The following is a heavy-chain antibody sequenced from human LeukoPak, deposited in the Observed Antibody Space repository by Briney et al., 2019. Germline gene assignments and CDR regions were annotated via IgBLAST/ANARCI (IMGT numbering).Heavy chain of an antibody. CDR3: ARGDEAYCSGGSCYPSY. Sequence: ASVTVSFPASGYIFTSYVINWVRQATGQGREWMGWMNPNSGNTGYAQKLQGRVTMTRNTSINTAYMELISLRSEDTAVYYCARGDEAYCSGGSCYPSYWGQGTLVTVSS. D-gene: IGHD2-15*01. V-gene: IGHV1-8*01. CDR1: GYIFTSYV. J-gene: IGHJ4*02. CDR2: MNPNSGNT.